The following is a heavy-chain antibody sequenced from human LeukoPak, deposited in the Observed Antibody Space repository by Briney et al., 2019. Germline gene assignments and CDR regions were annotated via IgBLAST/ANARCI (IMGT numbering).Heavy chain of an antibody. Sequence: GGSLRLSCAASGFTFSSYILNWARQAPGKGLEWVAFIWYDGSNKYYADSVKGRFTISRDNSKNTLYLQMNSLTAEDTAVYYCARDSPVSAGPFDPWGQGTLVTVSS. CDR3: ARDSPVSAGPFDP. J-gene: IGHJ5*02. D-gene: IGHD4-11*01. V-gene: IGHV3-33*08. CDR1: GFTFSSYI. CDR2: IWYDGSNK.